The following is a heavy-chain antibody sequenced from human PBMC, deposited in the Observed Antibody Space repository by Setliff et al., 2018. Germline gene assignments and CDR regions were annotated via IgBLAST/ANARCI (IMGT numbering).Heavy chain of an antibody. Sequence: SVKVSCKASGYTFTSYGISWVRQAPGQGLEWMGGIIPIFGTANYAQKFQGRVTITADESTSTAYMELSSLRSEDTAVYYCAREGLPHVGAAFDILGQGTMVTVSS. CDR3: AREGLPHVGAAFDI. CDR2: IIPIFGTA. J-gene: IGHJ3*02. V-gene: IGHV1-69*13. CDR1: GYTFTSYG. D-gene: IGHD5-18*01.